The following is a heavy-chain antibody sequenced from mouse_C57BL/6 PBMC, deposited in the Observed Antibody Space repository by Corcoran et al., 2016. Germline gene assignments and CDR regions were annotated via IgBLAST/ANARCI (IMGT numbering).Heavy chain of an antibody. V-gene: IGHV1-26*01. J-gene: IGHJ2*01. Sequence: EVQLQQSGPELVKPGASVKISCKASGYTFTDYYMNWVKQSHGKSLEWIGDINPNNGGTSYNQKFKGKATLTVDKSSSTAYMELRSLTSEDSAVYYCARGHYDYDGRYYFDYWGQGTTLTVSS. CDR3: ARGHYDYDGRYYFDY. CDR1: GYTFTDYY. D-gene: IGHD2-4*01. CDR2: INPNNGGT.